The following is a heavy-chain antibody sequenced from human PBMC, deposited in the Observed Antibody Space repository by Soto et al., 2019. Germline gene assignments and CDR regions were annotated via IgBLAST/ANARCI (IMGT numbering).Heavy chain of an antibody. V-gene: IGHV3-64D*06. D-gene: IGHD3-22*01. CDR3: VKGEFYYDSSAYYPLDS. CDR1: GFTFSSYA. Sequence: GGSLRLSCSASGFTFSSYAMHWVRQAPGKGLEYVSSISINGGSTHYADSVKGRFTISRDNSRNTQYLQMSSLRADDTAVYYCVKGEFYYDSSAYYPLDSWGQGTLVTVSS. J-gene: IGHJ4*02. CDR2: ISINGGST.